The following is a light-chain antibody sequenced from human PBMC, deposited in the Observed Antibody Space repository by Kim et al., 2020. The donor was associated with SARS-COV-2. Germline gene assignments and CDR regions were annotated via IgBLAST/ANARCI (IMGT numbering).Light chain of an antibody. CDR2: PKN. J-gene: IGLJ2*01. Sequence: SSELTQDPAVSVALGQTVRITCQGDSLRTYYASWYQQKPGQAPALVIYPKNNRPSGIPDRFSGSTSGNTASSTITGAQAEDEADYYCKSRDTSGDRVVFG. CDR3: KSRDTSGDRVV. CDR1: SLRTYY. V-gene: IGLV3-19*01.